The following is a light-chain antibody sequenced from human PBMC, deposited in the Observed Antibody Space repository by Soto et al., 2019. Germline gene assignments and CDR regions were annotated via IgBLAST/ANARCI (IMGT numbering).Light chain of an antibody. J-gene: IGKJ5*01. CDR3: QQYGSSLFT. CDR1: QSVTCTY. V-gene: IGKV3-20*01. CDR2: GAS. Sequence: EIVLTQSPGTLSLSPGERATLSCRASQSVTCTYLAWCQQKPGQAPRLLIYGASSRAIGIPDRFSGSVSGSDFILTISRLEPEDFAVYCCQQYGSSLFTFGQGTRLEIK.